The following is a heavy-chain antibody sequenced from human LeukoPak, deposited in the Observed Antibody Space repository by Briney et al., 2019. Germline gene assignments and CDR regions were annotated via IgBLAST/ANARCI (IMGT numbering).Heavy chain of an antibody. D-gene: IGHD3-22*01. CDR3: AKDRGDYYDSSGYYSGGFDI. J-gene: IGHJ3*02. CDR1: GFTFSSYW. CDR2: INSDGSIT. Sequence: GGSLRLSCAASGFTFSSYWMHWVRQAPGKGLVWVSFINSDGSITRYADSVKGRFTISRDNAKNTLYLQMNSLRAEDTAVYYCAKDRGDYYDSSGYYSGGFDIWGQGTMVTVSS. V-gene: IGHV3-74*01.